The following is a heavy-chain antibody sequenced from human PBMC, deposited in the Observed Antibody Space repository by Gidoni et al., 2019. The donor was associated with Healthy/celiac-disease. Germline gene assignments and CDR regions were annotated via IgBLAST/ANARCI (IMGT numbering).Heavy chain of an antibody. Sequence: EVQLVESGGVVVQPGGSLRLSCAASGFTFDDYTMYWVRQAPGKGLEWVSLISWDGGSTYYADSVKGRFTISRDNSKNSLYLQMNSLRTEDTALYYCAKDIYLGSSSVYYYYGMDVWGQGTTVTVSS. J-gene: IGHJ6*02. D-gene: IGHD6-6*01. CDR1: GFTFDDYT. CDR2: ISWDGGST. V-gene: IGHV3-43*01. CDR3: AKDIYLGSSSVYYYYGMDV.